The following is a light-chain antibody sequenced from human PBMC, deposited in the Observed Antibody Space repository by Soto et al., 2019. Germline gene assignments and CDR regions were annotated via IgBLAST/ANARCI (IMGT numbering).Light chain of an antibody. J-gene: IGLJ3*02. CDR1: IGHSSYA. CDR2: LNSDGSH. CDR3: QTWGTGIQGV. Sequence: QLVLTQSPSASASLGASVKLTCTLSIGHSSYAIAWHQQQPEKGPRYLMKLNSDGSHSKGDGIPDRFSGSSSGAERYLTISSLQSEDEADYYCQTWGTGIQGVFGGGTKLTVL. V-gene: IGLV4-69*01.